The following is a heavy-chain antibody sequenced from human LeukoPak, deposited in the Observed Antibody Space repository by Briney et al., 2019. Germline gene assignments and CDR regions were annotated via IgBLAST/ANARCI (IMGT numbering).Heavy chain of an antibody. Sequence: SETLSLTCTVSGVSISSSSYYWGWIRQPPGKGLEWIGSIYYSGITYYNPSLKSRFTISVDTSKNQFSLKLSSVTAADTAVYYCASAFDYWGQGTLVTVSS. J-gene: IGHJ4*02. V-gene: IGHV4-39*01. CDR3: ASAFDY. CDR2: IYYSGIT. CDR1: GVSISSSSYY.